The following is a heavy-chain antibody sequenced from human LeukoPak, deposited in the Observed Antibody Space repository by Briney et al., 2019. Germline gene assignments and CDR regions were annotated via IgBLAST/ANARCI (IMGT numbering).Heavy chain of an antibody. D-gene: IGHD6-19*01. V-gene: IGHV3-23*03. CDR3: ARDGSTGWHYFEY. Sequence: PGGSLRLSCAVSGFTVSSNYMSWVRQAPGKGLEWVSVIYSDGGTSFAGNTYYAVSVEGRFTVSRDNSKNTLYLQMNSLRTKDTAVYYCARDGSTGWHYFEYWGQGTLVTVSS. CDR1: GFTVSSNY. J-gene: IGHJ4*02. CDR2: IYSDGGT.